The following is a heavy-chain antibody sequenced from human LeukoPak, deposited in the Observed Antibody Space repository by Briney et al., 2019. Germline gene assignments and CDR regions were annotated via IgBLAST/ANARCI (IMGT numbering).Heavy chain of an antibody. CDR2: INPSSGST. J-gene: IGHJ4*02. CDR3: ARAEDYYGSGSYYFDY. V-gene: IGHV1-46*01. D-gene: IGHD3-10*01. Sequence: GASVEVFWKASGYTFTTYYMHWVRQAPGQGLEWMGIINPSSGSTNYAQKFQGRVTMTRDTSTSTVYVELRSLRSEGTAVYYCARAEDYYGSGSYYFDYWGQGTLVTVSS. CDR1: GYTFTTYY.